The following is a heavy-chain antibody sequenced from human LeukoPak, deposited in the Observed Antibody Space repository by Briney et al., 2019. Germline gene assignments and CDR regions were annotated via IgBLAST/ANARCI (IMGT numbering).Heavy chain of an antibody. D-gene: IGHD4-17*01. V-gene: IGHV4-59*08. J-gene: IGHJ4*02. CDR2: IYYSGST. CDR3: ARHASVDYGDYGHDY. CDR1: GGSISSYY. Sequence: SETLSLTFTVSGGSISSYYWSWIRQPPGKGLEWIGYIYYSGSTNYNPSLKSRVTISVDTSKNQFSLKLSSVTAADTAVYYCARHASVDYGDYGHDYWGLGTLVTVSS.